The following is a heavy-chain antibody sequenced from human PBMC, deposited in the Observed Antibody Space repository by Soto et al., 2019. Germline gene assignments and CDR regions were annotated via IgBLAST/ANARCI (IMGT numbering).Heavy chain of an antibody. CDR2: ISSSSSYI. Sequence: PGGSLRLSCAASGFTFSSYSMNWVRQAPGKGLEWVSSISSSSSYIYYADSVKGRFTISRDNAKNSLYLQMNSLRADDTAVYYCVRDLVGSRGYLGQWGQGTQVTVSS. J-gene: IGHJ4*02. CDR3: VRDLVGSRGYLGQ. V-gene: IGHV3-21*04. CDR1: GFTFSSYS. D-gene: IGHD3-22*01.